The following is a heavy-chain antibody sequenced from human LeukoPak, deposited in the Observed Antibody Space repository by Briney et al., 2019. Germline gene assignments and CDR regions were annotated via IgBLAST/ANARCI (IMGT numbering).Heavy chain of an antibody. D-gene: IGHD6-6*01. CDR2: IYYSGST. CDR1: GGSISSSSYY. Sequence: SETLSLTCTVSGGSISSSSYYWGWIRQPPGKGLGWIGSIYYSGSTYYNPSLKSRVTISVDTSKNQFSLKLSSVTAADTAVYYCARAKFIAARPDVGFYYWGQGTLVTVSS. CDR3: ARAKFIAARPDVGFYY. V-gene: IGHV4-39*01. J-gene: IGHJ4*02.